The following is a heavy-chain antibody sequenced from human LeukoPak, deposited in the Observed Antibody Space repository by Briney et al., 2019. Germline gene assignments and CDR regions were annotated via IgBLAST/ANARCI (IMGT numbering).Heavy chain of an antibody. CDR2: IRYDGSNK. Sequence: GGSLRLPCAASGFTFSSYGMHWVRQAPGKGLEWVAFIRYDGSNKYYADSVKGRFTISRDNSKNTLYLQMNSLRAEDTAVYYCAKVLAAAGYFDYWGQGTLVTVSS. D-gene: IGHD6-13*01. CDR3: AKVLAAAGYFDY. CDR1: GFTFSSYG. V-gene: IGHV3-30*02. J-gene: IGHJ4*02.